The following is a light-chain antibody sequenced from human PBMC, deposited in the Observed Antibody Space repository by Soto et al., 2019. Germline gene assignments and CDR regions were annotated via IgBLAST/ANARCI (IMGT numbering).Light chain of an antibody. V-gene: IGLV2-11*01. CDR2: DVS. CDR1: SSDVGTYNY. J-gene: IGLJ2*01. CDR3: CSYAGGYTHAV. Sequence: QSALTQPRSVSGPPGQSVSISCSGTSSDVGTYNYVSWYQQHPGKAPKLMIYDVSKRPSGVPDRFSGSKSGNTASLTISGLQAGDEADYYCCSYAGGYTHAVFGGGTKVPVL.